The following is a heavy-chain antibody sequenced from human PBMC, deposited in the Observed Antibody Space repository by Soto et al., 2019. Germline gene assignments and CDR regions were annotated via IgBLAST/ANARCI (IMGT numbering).Heavy chain of an antibody. D-gene: IGHD5-12*01. CDR1: GGTFSSYA. CDR2: IIPIFGTA. V-gene: IGHV1-69*01. CDR3: ARKSVEMATNCWFDP. Sequence: QVQLVQSGAEVKKPGSSVKVSCKASGGTFSSYAISWVRQAPGQGLEWMGGIIPIFGTANYAQKVQGRVTITADESTSTAYMELSSLRSEDTAVYYCARKSVEMATNCWFDPWGQGTLVTVSS. J-gene: IGHJ5*02.